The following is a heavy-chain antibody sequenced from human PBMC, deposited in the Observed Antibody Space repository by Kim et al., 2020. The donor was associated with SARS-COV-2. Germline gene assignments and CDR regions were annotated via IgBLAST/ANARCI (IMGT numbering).Heavy chain of an antibody. CDR3: ARAMVRGVINYYFDY. D-gene: IGHD3-10*01. J-gene: IGHJ4*02. Sequence: PSLKSRVTISVDTSKNQFSLKLSSVTAADTAVYYCARAMVRGVINYYFDYWGQGTLVTVSS. V-gene: IGHV4-59*01.